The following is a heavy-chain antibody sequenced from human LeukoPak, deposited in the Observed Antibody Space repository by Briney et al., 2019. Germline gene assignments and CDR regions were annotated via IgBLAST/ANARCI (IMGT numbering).Heavy chain of an antibody. CDR1: GFTFSSYS. CDR3: ARAYYYGSGSPSNEGYYYGMDV. Sequence: GGSLRPSCAASGFTFSSYSMNWVRQAPGKGLEWVSSISSSSSYIYYADSVKGRFTISRDNAKNSLYLQMNSLRAEDTAVYYCARAYYYGSGSPSNEGYYYGMDVWGQGTTVTVSS. J-gene: IGHJ6*02. CDR2: ISSSSSYI. D-gene: IGHD3-10*01. V-gene: IGHV3-21*01.